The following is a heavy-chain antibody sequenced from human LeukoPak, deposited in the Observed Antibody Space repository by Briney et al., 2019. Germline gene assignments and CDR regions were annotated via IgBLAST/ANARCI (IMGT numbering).Heavy chain of an antibody. CDR2: IRYDGSNK. J-gene: IGHJ6*03. CDR1: GFTFSSYG. V-gene: IGHV3-30*02. D-gene: IGHD3-10*01. Sequence: LPGGSLRLSCAASGFTFSSYGMHWVRQAPGKGLEWVAFIRYDGSNKYYADSVKGRFTISRDNSKNTLYLRMNSLRAEDTAVYYCARVLSGRGSLYSYYYYMDVWGKGTTVTISS. CDR3: ARVLSGRGSLYSYYYYMDV.